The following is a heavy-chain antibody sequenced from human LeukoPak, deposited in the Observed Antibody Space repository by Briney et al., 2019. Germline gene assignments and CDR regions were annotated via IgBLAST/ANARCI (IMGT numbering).Heavy chain of an antibody. CDR2: INTDGSST. CDR3: ARQSYYYDSSGYYHDY. D-gene: IGHD3-22*01. CDR1: GFTFSTYW. Sequence: GGSLRLSCSASGFTFSTYWMHWVRQAPGKGLVWVSRINTDGSSTTYADSVKGRFTISRDNARNTLYLQVSSLRAEDTSVYYCARQSYYYDSSGYYHDYWGQGTLVTVSS. J-gene: IGHJ4*02. V-gene: IGHV3-74*01.